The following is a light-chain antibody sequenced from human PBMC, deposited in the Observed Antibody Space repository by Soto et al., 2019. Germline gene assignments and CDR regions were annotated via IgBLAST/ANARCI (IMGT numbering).Light chain of an antibody. CDR2: DAS. CDR1: QSVSSY. CDR3: QQRSNWPPALT. Sequence: MMMTQSPATLSVSPGERATLSCRASQSVSSYLAWYQQKPGQAPRLLIYDASNRATGIPARFSGSGSGTDFTLTISSLEPEDFAVYYCQQRSNWPPALTFGGGTKVDIK. J-gene: IGKJ4*01. V-gene: IGKV3-11*01.